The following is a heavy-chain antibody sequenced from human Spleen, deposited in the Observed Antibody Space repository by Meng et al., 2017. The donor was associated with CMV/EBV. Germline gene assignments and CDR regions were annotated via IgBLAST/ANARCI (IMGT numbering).Heavy chain of an antibody. Sequence: GESLRLSCAASGFTFSSYVMSWVRQAPGKGLEWVSGISGSGSSTYYADSVQGRFTISRDNSKNKLYLQMNSLRAEDTAVYYCAKGGWNDFISKWGQGTLVTVSS. V-gene: IGHV3-23*01. D-gene: IGHD1-1*01. CDR1: GFTFSSYV. J-gene: IGHJ4*02. CDR3: AKGGWNDFISK. CDR2: ISGSGSST.